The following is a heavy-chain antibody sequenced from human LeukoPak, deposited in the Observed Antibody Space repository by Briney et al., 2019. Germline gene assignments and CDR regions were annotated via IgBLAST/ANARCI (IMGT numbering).Heavy chain of an antibody. D-gene: IGHD1-26*01. Sequence: GGSLRLSCAASGFTFDDYAMHWVRQAPGKGLEWVSGISWDSGSIGYADSVKGRFTISRDNAKNSLYLQMNSLRAEDTALYYCAKDGNADSGSYLVFDYWGQGTLVTVSS. J-gene: IGHJ4*02. CDR3: AKDGNADSGSYLVFDY. V-gene: IGHV3-9*01. CDR1: GFTFDDYA. CDR2: ISWDSGSI.